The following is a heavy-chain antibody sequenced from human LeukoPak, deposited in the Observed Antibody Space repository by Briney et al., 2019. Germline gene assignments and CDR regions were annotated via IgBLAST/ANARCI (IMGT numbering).Heavy chain of an antibody. Sequence: SETLSLTCTVSGGSISSYYWSWIRQPPGKGLEGIGYIYYSGSTNYNPSLKSRVTISVDTSKNQFSLKLSSVTAADTAMYYCARDRRDYYDSSGYFDYWGQGTLVTVSS. CDR1: GGSISSYY. V-gene: IGHV4-59*01. CDR3: ARDRRDYYDSSGYFDY. CDR2: IYYSGST. J-gene: IGHJ4*02. D-gene: IGHD3-22*01.